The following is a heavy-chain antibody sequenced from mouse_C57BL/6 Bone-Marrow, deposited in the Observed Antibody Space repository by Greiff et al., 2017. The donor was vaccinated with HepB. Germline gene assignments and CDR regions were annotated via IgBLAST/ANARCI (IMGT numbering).Heavy chain of an antibody. Sequence: DVHLVESGGGLVKPGGSLKLSCAASGFTFSDYGMHWVRQAPEKGLEWVAYISSGSSTIYYADTVKGRFTISRDNAKNTLFLQMTSLRSEDTAMYYCARGDSSGYLYYFDYWGQGTTLTVSS. CDR1: GFTFSDYG. D-gene: IGHD3-2*02. V-gene: IGHV5-17*01. J-gene: IGHJ2*01. CDR3: ARGDSSGYLYYFDY. CDR2: ISSGSSTI.